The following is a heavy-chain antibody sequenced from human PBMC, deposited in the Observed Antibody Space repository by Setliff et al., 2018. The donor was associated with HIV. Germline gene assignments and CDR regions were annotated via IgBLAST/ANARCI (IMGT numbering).Heavy chain of an antibody. Sequence: DGSLRLSCAASRFIFSSYSINWVRQDPGKGLEWVSSISSSTSYIFYADSVKGRFTISRDNAKNSLYLQMDSLRAEDTAVYDCANDFMATTNGFDYWGQGTQFTASS. CDR3: ANDFMATTNGFDY. J-gene: IGHJ4*02. CDR1: RFIFSSYS. V-gene: IGHV3-21*01. D-gene: IGHD3-3*01. CDR2: ISSSTSYI.